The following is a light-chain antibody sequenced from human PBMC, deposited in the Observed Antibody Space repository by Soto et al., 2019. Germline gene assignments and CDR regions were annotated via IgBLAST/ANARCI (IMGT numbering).Light chain of an antibody. CDR2: AAS. CDR3: QQSYSTPQT. V-gene: IGKV1-39*01. J-gene: IGKJ2*01. CDR1: QSISGH. Sequence: DIQMTQSPSSLSASVGDRVTITCRASQSISGHLNWYQQKSGKAPKLLIYAASSLQSGVPSRFSGSGSGTDFTLTISSLQPEDFATYYCQQSYSTPQTFGQGTKLEIK.